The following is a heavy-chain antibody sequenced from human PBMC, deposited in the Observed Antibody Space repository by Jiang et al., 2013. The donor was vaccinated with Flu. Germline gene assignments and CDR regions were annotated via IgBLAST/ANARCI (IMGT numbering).Heavy chain of an antibody. Sequence: FTSYAMNWCDRPLAKGLSGWDGSTPTLGTQRMPRASQDGFVFSLDTSVTTAYLQISSLKAEDTAVYYCARASHPRPLDYWGQGTLVTVSS. J-gene: IGHJ4*02. CDR2: STPTLGT. V-gene: IGHV7-4-1*02. CDR3: ARASHPRPLDY. CDR1: FTSYA.